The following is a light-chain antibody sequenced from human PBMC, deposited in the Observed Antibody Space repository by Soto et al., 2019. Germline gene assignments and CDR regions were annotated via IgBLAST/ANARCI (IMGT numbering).Light chain of an antibody. V-gene: IGKV3-20*01. CDR1: QSVISNN. CDR2: GAS. J-gene: IGKJ1*01. CDR3: QQYGSSPA. Sequence: ENVLTQSPGTLSLSPGERATHSCRASQSVISNNLAWYRQKSGQPPRLLIYGASTRATGIPDRFSGSGSGTDFTLTISRLEPEDFAVYYCQQYGSSPAFGQGTKVDIK.